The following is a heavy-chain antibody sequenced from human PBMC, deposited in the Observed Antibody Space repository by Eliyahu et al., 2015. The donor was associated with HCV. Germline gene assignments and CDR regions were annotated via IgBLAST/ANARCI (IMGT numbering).Heavy chain of an antibody. J-gene: IGHJ3*02. CDR2: HTTGPCGV. CDR1: GDSVSSNSAA. Sequence: QVQLQQSGPGLVKPSGDSVSSNSAAWNWIRQSPSRGLELSGREGHTTGPCGVLVMSVKSRITINPDTSKNQFSLQLNSVTPEDTAVYYCARVVALTGGAFDIWGQGTMVTVSS. CDR3: ARVVALTGGAFDI. V-gene: IGHV6-1*01. D-gene: IGHD7-27*01.